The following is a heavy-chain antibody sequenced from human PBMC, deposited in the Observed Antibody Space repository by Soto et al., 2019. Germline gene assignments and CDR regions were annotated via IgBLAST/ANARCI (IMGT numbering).Heavy chain of an antibody. J-gene: IGHJ3*02. V-gene: IGHV3-30-3*01. D-gene: IGHD6-13*01. Sequence: GGSLRLSCVASGFTFSSYGMHWVRQAPGKGLEWVAVIPNAENKKYYADSVKGRFTISRDNSQNTLFLQMDSLMSEDTAVYYCARTAGGRVRGALDIWGQGTMVTVSS. CDR2: IPNAENKK. CDR1: GFTFSSYG. CDR3: ARTAGGRVRGALDI.